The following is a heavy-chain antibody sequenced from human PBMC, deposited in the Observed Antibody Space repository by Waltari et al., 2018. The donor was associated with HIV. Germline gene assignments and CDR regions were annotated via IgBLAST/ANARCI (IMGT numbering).Heavy chain of an antibody. D-gene: IGHD2-2*01. CDR1: GTSFTSSW. Sequence: EVQLVQSGAEVKKPGESLKISCKASGTSFTSSWIGWVRQVPGKGLEWMGIIFPGDSDTTYSPSFQGQVTISADKSISTVYLQWSSLEASDTAIYYCAITGLGGCNSISCWSYWGQGTLVTVAS. CDR2: IFPGDSDT. J-gene: IGHJ4*02. CDR3: AITGLGGCNSISCWSY. V-gene: IGHV5-51*01.